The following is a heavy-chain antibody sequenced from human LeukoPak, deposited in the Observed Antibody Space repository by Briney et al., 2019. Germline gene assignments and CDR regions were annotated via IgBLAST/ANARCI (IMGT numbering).Heavy chain of an antibody. Sequence: GASVKVSCKASGFTFTSSAMQWVRQARGQRLEWIGWIVVGSGNTNYAQKFQERVTIPRDMSTSTAYMELSSLRSEDTAVYYCAADYDYVWGSYRSPYWGQGTLVTVSS. J-gene: IGHJ4*02. D-gene: IGHD3-16*02. V-gene: IGHV1-58*02. CDR1: GFTFTSSA. CDR3: AADYDYVWGSYRSPY. CDR2: IVVGSGNT.